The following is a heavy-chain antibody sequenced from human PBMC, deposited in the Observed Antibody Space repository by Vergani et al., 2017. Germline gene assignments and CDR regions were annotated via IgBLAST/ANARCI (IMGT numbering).Heavy chain of an antibody. Sequence: EVQLLQSEGAVVQPGGSLRLSCVASVFTFCRLAMSWVRQGHGQGLVWVSSIKNTGDSTHYADSVKGRFTISRDNSKNTLYLQMNSLGVEDTAVYYCGRGSDNYNWGQGTLVTVSS. J-gene: IGHJ4*02. V-gene: IGHV3-23*01. CDR2: IKNTGDST. D-gene: IGHD5-24*01. CDR3: GRGSDNYN. CDR1: VFTFCRLA.